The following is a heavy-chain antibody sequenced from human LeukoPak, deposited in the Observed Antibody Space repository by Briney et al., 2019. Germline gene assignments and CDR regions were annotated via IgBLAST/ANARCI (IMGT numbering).Heavy chain of an antibody. D-gene: IGHD3-10*01. Sequence: ETLSLTCAVYGGSFSGYYWSWVRQAPGKGLEWVSAISGSGGSTYYADSVKGRFTISRDNSKNTLYLQMNSLRAEDTAVYYCAKVSVMVRGYDPWGQGTLVTVSS. CDR2: ISGSGGST. CDR3: AKVSVMVRGYDP. CDR1: GGSFSGYY. J-gene: IGHJ5*02. V-gene: IGHV3-23*01.